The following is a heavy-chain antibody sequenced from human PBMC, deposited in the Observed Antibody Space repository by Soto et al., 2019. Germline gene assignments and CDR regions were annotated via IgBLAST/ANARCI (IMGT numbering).Heavy chain of an antibody. CDR2: IVVGSGNT. Sequence: ASVKVSCKASGFTFTSSSLQWVRQARGQRLEWIGWIVVGSGNTNYAQKFQERVTITRDMSTSTAYMELSSLRSEDTAVYYCAAVEVVAGRGSSVIDYWGQGTLVTVSS. CDR1: GFTFTSSS. V-gene: IGHV1-58*01. D-gene: IGHD2-15*01. CDR3: AAVEVVAGRGSSVIDY. J-gene: IGHJ4*02.